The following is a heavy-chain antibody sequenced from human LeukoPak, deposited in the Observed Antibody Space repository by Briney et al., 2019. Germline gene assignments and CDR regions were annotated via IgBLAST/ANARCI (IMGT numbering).Heavy chain of an antibody. J-gene: IGHJ4*02. CDR3: AKDRSSDYFDY. CDR2: ISDNGGGP. D-gene: IGHD6-19*01. CDR1: GFIFRDYA. Sequence: GGSLRLSCVVSGFIFRDYAMSWVRQAPGEGLEWVAGISDNGGGPYYADSLKGRFTISRDNSKNILCLQMNSLRAEDTAVYYCAKDRSSDYFDYWGQGTLVTVSS. V-gene: IGHV3-23*01.